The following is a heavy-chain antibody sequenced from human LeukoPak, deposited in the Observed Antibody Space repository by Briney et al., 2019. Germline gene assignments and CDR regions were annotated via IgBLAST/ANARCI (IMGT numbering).Heavy chain of an antibody. CDR1: GGSNSSYY. V-gene: IGHV4-59*01. CDR2: IHYSGST. D-gene: IGHD3-10*01. J-gene: IGHJ4*02. Sequence: PSETLSPTCSVSGGSNSSYYWSWMRQPPGKGLEWIGYIHYSGSTNHNPSLKRQVTICVDTLKNQFSLRVSSVTAADTAVYYCAIGTYRSGNYYSGIFDYWGQGTLVTVSS. CDR3: AIGTYRSGNYYSGIFDY.